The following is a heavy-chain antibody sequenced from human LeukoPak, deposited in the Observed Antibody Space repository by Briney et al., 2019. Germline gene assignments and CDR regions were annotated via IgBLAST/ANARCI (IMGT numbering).Heavy chain of an antibody. D-gene: IGHD2-2*01. V-gene: IGHV1-69*06. CDR1: GGTFSSYA. J-gene: IGHJ6*04. CDR2: IIPIFGTA. Sequence: ASVKVSCKASGGTFSSYAISWVRQAPGQGLEWMGGIIPIFGTANYAQKFQGRVTITADKSTSTAYMELSSLRSEDTAVYYCARSSTSCYVYYYYYGMDVGGKGTTVTVSS. CDR3: ARSSTSCYVYYYYYGMDV.